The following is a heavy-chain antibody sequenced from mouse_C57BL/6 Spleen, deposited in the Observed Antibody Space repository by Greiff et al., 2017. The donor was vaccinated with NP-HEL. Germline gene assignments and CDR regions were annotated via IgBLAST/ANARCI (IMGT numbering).Heavy chain of an antibody. Sequence: QVQLQQSGAELAKPGASVKLSCKASGYTFTRYWMHWVKQRPGQGLEWIGYINPSSGYTKYNQKFKDKATLTADKSSSTAYMQLSSLTYEDSAVYYCARMITTGYYAMDYWGQGTSVTVSS. CDR3: ARMITTGYYAMDY. CDR1: GYTFTRYW. D-gene: IGHD2-4*01. J-gene: IGHJ4*01. V-gene: IGHV1-7*01. CDR2: INPSSGYT.